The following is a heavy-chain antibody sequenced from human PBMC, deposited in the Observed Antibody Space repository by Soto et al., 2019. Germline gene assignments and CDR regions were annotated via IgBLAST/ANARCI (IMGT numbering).Heavy chain of an antibody. J-gene: IGHJ6*02. Sequence: GGSLRLSCAASGFTFSNSWMSLVRQAPGKGLEWVANIKEDGSEKDYVDPVKGRFTITRDNAKNSLYLQMNNLRAEDTAVYFCTRKRFGMDVWGQGTTVTVSS. CDR2: IKEDGSEK. V-gene: IGHV3-7*03. CDR1: GFTFSNSW. CDR3: TRKRFGMDV.